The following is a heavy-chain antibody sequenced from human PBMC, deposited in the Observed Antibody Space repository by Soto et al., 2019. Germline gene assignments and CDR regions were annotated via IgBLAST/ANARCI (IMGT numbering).Heavy chain of an antibody. CDR2: IIPIFGTA. CDR3: ARGRRITIFGVVTDNWFDP. CDR1: GGTFSSYA. D-gene: IGHD3-3*01. V-gene: IGHV1-69*01. J-gene: IGHJ5*02. Sequence: QVQLVQSGAEVKKPRSSVKVSCKASGGTFSSYAISWVRQAPGQGLEWMGGIIPIFGTANYAQKFQGRVTITADESTSTAYMELSSLRSEDTAVYYCARGRRITIFGVVTDNWFDPWGQGTLVTVSS.